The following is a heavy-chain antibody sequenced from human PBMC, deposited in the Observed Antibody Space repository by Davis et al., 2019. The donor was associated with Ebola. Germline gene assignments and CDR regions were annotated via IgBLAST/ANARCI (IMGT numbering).Heavy chain of an antibody. CDR3: ARGNRYCSGDTCANWLDP. D-gene: IGHD2-15*01. J-gene: IGHJ5*02. CDR1: GFSFSAYW. Sequence: LSLTCAASGFSFSAYWMHWVRQAPGKGLVWVSRISGDGSSTSYADSVKGRFTISRDNAKNTLYVQMNSLRAEDTAVYYCARGNRYCSGDTCANWLDPWGQGILVTVSS. CDR2: ISGDGSST. V-gene: IGHV3-74*01.